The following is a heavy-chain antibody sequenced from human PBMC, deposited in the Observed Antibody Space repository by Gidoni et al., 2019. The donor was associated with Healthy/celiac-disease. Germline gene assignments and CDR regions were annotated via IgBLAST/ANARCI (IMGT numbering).Heavy chain of an antibody. CDR2: ISYDGSNK. D-gene: IGHD3-3*01. CDR3: AKDSDYDFWSGYYTKATVGGGMDV. Sequence: QVQLVESGGGVVQPGRSLRLSCSASGFTFRSSCMPWVRQAPGKGLEWVAVISYDGSNKYYADSVKGRFTISRDNSKNTLYLQMNSLRAEDTAVYYCAKDSDYDFWSGYYTKATVGGGMDVWGQGTTVTVSS. J-gene: IGHJ6*02. V-gene: IGHV3-30*18. CDR1: GFTFRSSC.